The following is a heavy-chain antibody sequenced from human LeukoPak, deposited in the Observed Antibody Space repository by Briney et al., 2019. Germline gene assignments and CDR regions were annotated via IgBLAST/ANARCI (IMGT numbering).Heavy chain of an antibody. J-gene: IGHJ6*03. Sequence: SETLSLTCTVSGGSISSSSYYWGWIRQPPGKGLEWIGSIYYSGSTYYNPSLKSRVTISVDTSKNQFSLKLSSVTAADTAVYYCARTYYYYYYMDVWGKGTTVTISS. CDR2: IYYSGST. CDR3: ARTYYYYYYMDV. V-gene: IGHV4-39*01. CDR1: GGSISSSSYY.